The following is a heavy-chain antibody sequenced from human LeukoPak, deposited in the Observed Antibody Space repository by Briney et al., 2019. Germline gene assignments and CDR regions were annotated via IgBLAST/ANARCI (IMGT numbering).Heavy chain of an antibody. J-gene: IGHJ4*02. D-gene: IGHD3-22*01. CDR3: ARVGTNYDSSGYYYAWDFDY. Sequence: PSETLSLTCTVSGGSISSGGYSWSWIRQHPGKGLEWIGYIYYSGSTYYNPSLKSRVTISVDTSKNQFSLKLSSVTAADTAVYYCARVGTNYDSSGYYYAWDFDYWGQGTLVTVSS. CDR1: GGSISSGGYS. CDR2: IYYSGST. V-gene: IGHV4-31*03.